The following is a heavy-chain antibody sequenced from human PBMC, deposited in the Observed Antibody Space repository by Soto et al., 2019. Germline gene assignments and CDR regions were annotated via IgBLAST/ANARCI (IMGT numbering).Heavy chain of an antibody. D-gene: IGHD6-13*01. CDR1: GFTVTIYH. CDR2: IYSGGNT. J-gene: IGHJ4*02. V-gene: IGHV3-66*01. Sequence: PGVSLRLSFAASGFTVTIYHMTLVRQAPGKGLEWVSVIYSGGNTLYADSVKGRFTISRDNSKNTLFLEMNTLRAEDTAVYYCAREKNSRFDYWGQGT. CDR3: AREKNSRFDY.